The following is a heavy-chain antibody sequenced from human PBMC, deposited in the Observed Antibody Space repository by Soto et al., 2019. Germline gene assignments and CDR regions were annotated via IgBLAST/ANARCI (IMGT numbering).Heavy chain of an antibody. CDR3: ARVGARYNWNYPFHY. CDR1: GGSISVYY. Sequence: SETLSLTCTISGGSISVYYWSWIRQPPGQALEWIGYIYDSGSPYYNPSLRSRVIISADTSKNQISLKLTSATAADTAVYYCARVGARYNWNYPFHYWGQGTLVTVSS. V-gene: IGHV4-59*01. J-gene: IGHJ4*02. D-gene: IGHD1-7*01. CDR2: IYDSGSP.